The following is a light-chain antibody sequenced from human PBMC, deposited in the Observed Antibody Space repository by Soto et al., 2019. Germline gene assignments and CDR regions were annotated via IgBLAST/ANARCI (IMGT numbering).Light chain of an antibody. Sequence: HSVLTQPPSASGTPGQRVTISCSGSSSNIGSNTVNWYQQLPGTAPKLLIYSNNQRPSGVPDRFSGSKSGTSASLAISGLQSEDEADYYCAAWDDSLNGWVFGGGTQLTVL. V-gene: IGLV1-44*01. CDR1: SSNIGSNT. J-gene: IGLJ3*02. CDR3: AAWDDSLNGWV. CDR2: SNN.